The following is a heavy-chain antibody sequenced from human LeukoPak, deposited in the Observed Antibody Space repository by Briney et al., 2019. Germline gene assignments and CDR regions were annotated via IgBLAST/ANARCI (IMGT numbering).Heavy chain of an antibody. CDR2: INAGNGNT. Sequence: ASVKVSCKASGYTLTSHYMHWVRQAPGQRLEWMGWINAGNGNTKYSQKFQGRVTITRDTSASTAYMELSSLRSEDTAVYYCARVRGGYSYGYYYYYGMDVWGQGTTVTVSS. V-gene: IGHV1-3*01. D-gene: IGHD5-18*01. CDR3: ARVRGGYSYGYYYYYGMDV. CDR1: GYTLTSHY. J-gene: IGHJ6*02.